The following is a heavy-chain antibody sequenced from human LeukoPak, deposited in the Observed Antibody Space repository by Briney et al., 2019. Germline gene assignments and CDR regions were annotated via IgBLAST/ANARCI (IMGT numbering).Heavy chain of an antibody. CDR1: GFTVSSNY. V-gene: IGHV3-53*01. J-gene: IGHJ4*02. CDR2: IYSGGST. D-gene: IGHD3-16*01. CDR3: AKDKLWGEDYFDY. Sequence: GGSLRLSCAASGFTVSSNYMSWVRQAPGKGLEWVSLIYSGGSTYYADSVKGRFTISRDNSKNTLDLQMNSLRAEDTAVYYCAKDKLWGEDYFDYWGQGTLVTVSS.